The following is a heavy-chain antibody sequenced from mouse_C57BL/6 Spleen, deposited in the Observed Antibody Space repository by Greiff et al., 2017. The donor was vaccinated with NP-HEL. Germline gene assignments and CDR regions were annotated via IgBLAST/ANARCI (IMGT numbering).Heavy chain of an antibody. CDR1: GYAFSSYW. J-gene: IGHJ1*03. D-gene: IGHD2-5*01. CDR2: IYPGDGDT. Sequence: VQLVESGAELVKPGASVKISCKASGYAFSSYWMNWVKQRPGKGLEWIGQIYPGDGDTNYNGKFKGKATLTADKSSSTAYMQLSSLTSEDSAVYFCARDLYSNPYFDVWGTGTTVTVSS. CDR3: ARDLYSNPYFDV. V-gene: IGHV1-80*01.